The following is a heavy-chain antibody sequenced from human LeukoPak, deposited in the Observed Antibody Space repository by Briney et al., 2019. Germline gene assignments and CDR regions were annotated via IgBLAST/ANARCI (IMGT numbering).Heavy chain of an antibody. D-gene: IGHD2/OR15-2a*01. CDR3: ARQRHTSTDWFDP. J-gene: IGHJ5*02. Sequence: SETLSLTCAVYGGSFSGYYWSWIRQPPGKGLEWIGEINHSGSTNYNPSLKSRVTISVDTSKNQFSLKLSSVTAADTAVYYCARQRHTSTDWFDPWGQGTLVTVSS. CDR1: GGSFSGYY. V-gene: IGHV4-34*01. CDR2: INHSGST.